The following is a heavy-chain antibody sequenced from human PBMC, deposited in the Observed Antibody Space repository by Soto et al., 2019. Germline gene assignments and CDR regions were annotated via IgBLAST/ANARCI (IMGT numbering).Heavy chain of an antibody. CDR3: ARMGSLIGYCSSASRREQFDY. V-gene: IGHV4-59*13. CDR2: IYYSGST. J-gene: IGHJ4*01. CDR1: EGCISSDY. D-gene: IGHD2-2*01. Sequence: PSETAYLTRTVSEGCISSDYWCWVLLPLGKGLEWIGYIYYSGSTNYNPSLKSRVTISVDTSKNQFSLKLSSVTAADTAVYYCARMGSLIGYCSSASRREQFDYSTQRTLVIVSS.